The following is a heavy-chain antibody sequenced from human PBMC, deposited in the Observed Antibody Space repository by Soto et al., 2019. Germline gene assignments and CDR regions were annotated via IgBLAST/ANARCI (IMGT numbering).Heavy chain of an antibody. V-gene: IGHV4-34*11. CDR2: IYYTGSN. CDR3: ARALHFTEWNGYFDS. CDR1: GGFFSGYY. J-gene: IGHJ4*02. Sequence: SETLSLTCAVYGGFFSGYYWSCIRQPPGKGLEWLGHIYYTGSNNYNPCLQSRVTMSVETSKNQFSLKLKAVTAADTAVYYCARALHFTEWNGYFDSWGQGSMVTVSS. D-gene: IGHD3-3*01.